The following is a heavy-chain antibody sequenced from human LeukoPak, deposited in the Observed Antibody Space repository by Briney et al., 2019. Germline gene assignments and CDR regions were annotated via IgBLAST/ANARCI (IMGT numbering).Heavy chain of an antibody. J-gene: IGHJ4*02. CDR2: ISGQHGKT. V-gene: IGHV1-18*01. D-gene: IGHD3-10*01. CDR1: GYTFNTYG. CDR3: ARGGSGWFGALEFDY. Sequence: ASVKVSCKASGYTFNTYGVIWVRQAPGKGFEWLGWISGQHGKTTYPQKFQDRVRMTTDTSTSTAYMELRSLTSEDTGVYFCARGGSGWFGALEFDYRGQGTLVTVSS.